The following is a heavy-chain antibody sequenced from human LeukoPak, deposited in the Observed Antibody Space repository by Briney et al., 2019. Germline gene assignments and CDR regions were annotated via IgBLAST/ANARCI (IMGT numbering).Heavy chain of an antibody. D-gene: IGHD3-10*01. CDR1: GSSISSGSYY. CDR3: ARDFYGSDWYFDL. J-gene: IGHJ2*01. Sequence: SETLSLTCTVSGSSISSGSYYWSWIRQPPGKGLEWIGYIYYSGSTNYNPSLKSRVTISVDTSKNQFSLKLSSVTAADTAVYYCARDFYGSDWYFDLWGRGTLVTVSS. CDR2: IYYSGST. V-gene: IGHV4-61*01.